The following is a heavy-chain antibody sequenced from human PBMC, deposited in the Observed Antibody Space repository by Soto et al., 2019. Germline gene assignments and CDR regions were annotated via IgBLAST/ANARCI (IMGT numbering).Heavy chain of an antibody. V-gene: IGHV6-1*01. CDR3: PKTPEVAFGDLLTSDY. J-gene: IGHJ4*02. CDR1: GDSGSSNRAA. Sequence: TLSLTCAISGDSGSSNRAAWNWIRQSPSRGLEWLGRTYYRSKWYNDYAVSVKSRITINPDTSKNQFSLQLNSVTPEDTAVYYCPKTPEVAFGDLLTSDYGGQGTLAPVSS. D-gene: IGHD3-10*01. CDR2: TYYRSKWYN.